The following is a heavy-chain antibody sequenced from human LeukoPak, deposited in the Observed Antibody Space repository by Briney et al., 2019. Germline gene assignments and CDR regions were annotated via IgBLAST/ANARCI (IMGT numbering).Heavy chain of an antibody. J-gene: IGHJ4*02. V-gene: IGHV3-7*01. CDR1: GFTFSSYW. CDR2: IKQDGSEK. Sequence: GGSLRLSCAASGFTFSSYWMSWVRQAPGKGLEWVANIKQDGSEKYYVDSVKGRFTISRDNAKNSLYLQMNSLRAEDTAAYYCARAVRAHYYGSGSCFDYWGQGTLVTVSS. D-gene: IGHD3-10*01. CDR3: ARAVRAHYYGSGSCFDY.